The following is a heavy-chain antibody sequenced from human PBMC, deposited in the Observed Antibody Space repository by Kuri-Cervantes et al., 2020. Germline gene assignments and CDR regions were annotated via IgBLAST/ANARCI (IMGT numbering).Heavy chain of an antibody. CDR3: ARGYSLFPLDY. CDR2: IYYSGST. V-gene: IGHV4-39*01. D-gene: IGHD2-21*01. J-gene: IGHJ4*02. Sequence: SETLSLTCTVSGGSISSSSYYWGWIRQPPGKGLEWIGSIYYSGSTYYNPSLKSRVTISVDTSKNQFSLKLSSVTAADTAVYYCARGYSLFPLDYWGQGTLVTVSS. CDR1: GGSISSSSYY.